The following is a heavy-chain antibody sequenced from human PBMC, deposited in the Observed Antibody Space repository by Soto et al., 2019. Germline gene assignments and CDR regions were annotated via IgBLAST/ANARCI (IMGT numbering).Heavy chain of an antibody. D-gene: IGHD1-26*01. V-gene: IGHV4-39*01. J-gene: IGHJ4*02. Sequence: QLQLQESGPGLVKPSETLSLTCTVSGGSISSSSYYWGWIRQPPGKGLEWIGSSYYSGSTYYNPSLTSRVTISVDTSKNQVALKLSSVTAADTAVYYCARHTGISGPHPSDYWGQGTLVTVSS. CDR1: GGSISSSSYY. CDR2: SYYSGST. CDR3: ARHTGISGPHPSDY.